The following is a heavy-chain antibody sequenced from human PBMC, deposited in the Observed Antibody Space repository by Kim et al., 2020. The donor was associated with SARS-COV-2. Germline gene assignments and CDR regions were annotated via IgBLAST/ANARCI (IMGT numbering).Heavy chain of an antibody. D-gene: IGHD6-19*01. CDR2: INHSGST. CDR1: GGSFSGYY. V-gene: IGHV4-34*01. J-gene: IGHJ3*02. Sequence: SETLSLTCAVYGGSFSGYYWSWIRQPPGKGLEWIGEINHSGSTNYNPSLKSRVTISVDTSKNQFSLKLSSVTAADTAVYYCARVATLTIAVAGIFAFDIWGQGTMVTVSS. CDR3: ARVATLTIAVAGIFAFDI.